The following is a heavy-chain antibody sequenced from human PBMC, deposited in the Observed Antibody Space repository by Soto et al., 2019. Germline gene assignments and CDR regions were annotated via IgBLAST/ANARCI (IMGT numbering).Heavy chain of an antibody. Sequence: QVQLVESGGGVVQPGRSLRLSCAASGFILSTYGMHWVRQAPGKGLEWVAVIWYDGSNEYYADSVMDRFTISKDNSKNXXYLQXXXLXXEDTXXYXXXXXXXXVMXXVGRIDYWGQGTLVTVSS. D-gene: IGHD6-13*01. V-gene: IGHV3-33*01. CDR2: IWYDGSNE. CDR1: GFILSTYG. CDR3: XXXXXXVMXXVGRIDY. J-gene: IGHJ4*02.